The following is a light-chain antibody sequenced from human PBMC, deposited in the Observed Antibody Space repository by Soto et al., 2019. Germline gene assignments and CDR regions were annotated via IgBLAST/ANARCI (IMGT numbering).Light chain of an antibody. Sequence: QSVLTQPPSVSAAPGQKVTISCSGSRSNIGKNYVSWYQQVPGTAPKLLIYDDNKRPSGILDRFSGSKSGASATLGITGLQTGDEADYYCGTWDSSLSGGDWVFGGGTQLTVL. CDR1: RSNIGKNY. CDR3: GTWDSSLSGGDWV. J-gene: IGLJ3*02. CDR2: DDN. V-gene: IGLV1-51*01.